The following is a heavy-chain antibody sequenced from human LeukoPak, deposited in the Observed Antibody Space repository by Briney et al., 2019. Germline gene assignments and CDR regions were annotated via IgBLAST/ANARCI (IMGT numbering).Heavy chain of an antibody. D-gene: IGHD2-21*02. CDR1: GGSISSGGYY. J-gene: IGHJ5*02. CDR2: IHYSGST. V-gene: IGHV4-31*03. Sequence: SETLSLTCTVSGGSISSGGYYWSWIRQHPGKGLEWIGYIHYSGSTYYNPSLKSRITKSVDTSRNRSSLKLSSVTAADTAVYYCARTYMTSARFDPWGQGTLVTVSS. CDR3: ARTYMTSARFDP.